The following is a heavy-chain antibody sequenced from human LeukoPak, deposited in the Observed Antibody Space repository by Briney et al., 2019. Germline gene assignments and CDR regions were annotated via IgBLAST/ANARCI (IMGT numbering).Heavy chain of an antibody. CDR2: VYYTGST. J-gene: IGHJ3*01. V-gene: IGHV4-39*07. D-gene: IGHD6-19*01. CDR3: AREDAVSSDDAFDL. Sequence: WVRQLPGKGLEWIGSVYYTGSTYYNAPFKSRVTISIDTSKNQFSLSLSAVTAADTAMYYCAREDAVSSDDAFDLWGQGTMVTVS.